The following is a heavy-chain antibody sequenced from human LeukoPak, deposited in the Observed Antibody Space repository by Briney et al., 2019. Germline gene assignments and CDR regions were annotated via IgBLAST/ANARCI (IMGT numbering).Heavy chain of an antibody. CDR3: ARMAAAGYNWFDP. CDR1: GYTLTSYG. CDR2: ISAYKGKT. V-gene: IGHV1-18*01. Sequence: GASVKVSCKAPGYTLTSYGISWVRQAPGQGLEWMGWISAYKGKTNYAQKLQGRVTMTTDTSTSTAYMELRSLRSDDTAVYYCARMAAAGYNWFDPWGQGTLVTVSS. D-gene: IGHD6-13*01. J-gene: IGHJ5*02.